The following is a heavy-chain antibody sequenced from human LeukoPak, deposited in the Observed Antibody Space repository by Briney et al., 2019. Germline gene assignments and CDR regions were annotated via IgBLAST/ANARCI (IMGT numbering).Heavy chain of an antibody. D-gene: IGHD1-26*01. Sequence: GASVKVSCKASGYTFTSYDINWVRQATGQGLEWMGWMNPNSGNTGYAQKFQGRVIMTRNTSISTAYMELSSLRSEDTAVYYCARDAGWSYGLPSDYWGQGTLVTVSS. CDR1: GYTFTSYD. J-gene: IGHJ4*02. CDR2: MNPNSGNT. V-gene: IGHV1-8*01. CDR3: ARDAGWSYGLPSDY.